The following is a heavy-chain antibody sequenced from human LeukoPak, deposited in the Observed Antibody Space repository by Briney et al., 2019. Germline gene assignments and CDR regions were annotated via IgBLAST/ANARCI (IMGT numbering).Heavy chain of an antibody. D-gene: IGHD7-27*01. CDR1: GGSFSGYY. V-gene: IGHV4-34*01. Sequence: PETLTFTCAVYGGSFSGYYSSCIPQPPGKGLEWSGEINHSGSTNYNPYLKSQVTITVKTSKNQFSLKASSVTAADTAVYYCARGTGETRFGYWGQGTLVTVSS. CDR2: INHSGST. CDR3: ARGTGETRFGY. J-gene: IGHJ4*02.